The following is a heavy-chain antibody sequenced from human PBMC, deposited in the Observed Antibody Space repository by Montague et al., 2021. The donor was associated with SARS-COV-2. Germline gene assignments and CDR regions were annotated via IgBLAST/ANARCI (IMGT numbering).Heavy chain of an antibody. CDR1: GFTFSSYN. CDR2: ISSSSSTI. V-gene: IGHV3-48*02. Sequence: SLRLSCAASGFTFSSYNMNWVRQAPGKGLEWVSYISSSSSTIYYADSVKGRFTISRDNAKDSLYLQMNSLRDEDTAVFYCARVVGPTSYYYYVMDVWGQGTTVTVSS. J-gene: IGHJ6*02. D-gene: IGHD1-26*01. CDR3: ARVVGPTSYYYYVMDV.